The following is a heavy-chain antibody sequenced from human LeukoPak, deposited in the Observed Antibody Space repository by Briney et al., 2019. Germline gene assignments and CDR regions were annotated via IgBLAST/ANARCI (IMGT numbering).Heavy chain of an antibody. CDR3: AREGPEQDFDY. J-gene: IGHJ4*02. CDR2: IWYDGSNK. CDR1: GFTFSSYG. Sequence: YPGGSLRLSCAASGFTFSSYGMHWVRQAPGKGLEWVAVIWYDGSNKYYADSVKGRFTISRDNSKNTLYLQMNSLRAEDTAVYYCAREGPEQDFDYWGQGTLVTVSS. D-gene: IGHD1/OR15-1a*01. V-gene: IGHV3-33*01.